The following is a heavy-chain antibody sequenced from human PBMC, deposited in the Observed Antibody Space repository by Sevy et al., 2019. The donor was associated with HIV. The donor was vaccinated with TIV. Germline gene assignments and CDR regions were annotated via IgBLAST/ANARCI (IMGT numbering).Heavy chain of an antibody. CDR3: ARRELAASDI. CDR1: GFTVSSNY. Sequence: GGSLRLSCAASGFTVSSNYMSWVRQAPGKGLEWVSVIYSGGSTYYADSSKGRFTISRDKCKNTLYLQMNSPRAEDTAVYYCARRELAASDIWGQGTMVTVSS. D-gene: IGHD1-26*01. CDR2: IYSGGST. V-gene: IGHV3-66*02. J-gene: IGHJ3*02.